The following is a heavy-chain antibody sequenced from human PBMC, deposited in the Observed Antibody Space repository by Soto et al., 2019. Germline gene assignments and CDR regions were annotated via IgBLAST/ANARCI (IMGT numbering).Heavy chain of an antibody. Sequence: EVQLLESGGGLVQPGASLRLSCVASGFIFSTYAMSWVRQAPGKGLEWVSGIRGSGAGTYYADSVEGRFSISRDNSKNTLYLQMNSLRGEDTAVYYCASRGRYYGMDVWGQGTTVTVSS. D-gene: IGHD3-10*01. J-gene: IGHJ6*02. CDR1: GFIFSTYA. CDR3: ASRGRYYGMDV. V-gene: IGHV3-23*01. CDR2: IRGSGAGT.